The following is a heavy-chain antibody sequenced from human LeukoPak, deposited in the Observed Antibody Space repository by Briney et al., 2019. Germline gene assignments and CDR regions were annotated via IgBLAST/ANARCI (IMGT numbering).Heavy chain of an antibody. CDR3: ARDRGSGSYYYYYYMDV. D-gene: IGHD1-26*01. CDR1: GFTFDDYG. Sequence: GGSLRLSCAASGFTFDDYGMSWVRQAPGKGLEWVSGINWSGGSTGYADSVKGRFTISRDNAKNSLYLQMNSLRAEDTALYYCARDRGSGSYYYYYYMDVWGKGTTVTVSS. J-gene: IGHJ6*03. V-gene: IGHV3-20*04. CDR2: INWSGGST.